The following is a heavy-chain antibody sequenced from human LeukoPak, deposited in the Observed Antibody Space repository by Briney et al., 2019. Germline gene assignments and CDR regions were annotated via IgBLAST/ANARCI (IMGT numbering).Heavy chain of an antibody. CDR1: GFDFSDYY. V-gene: IGHV3-11*01. J-gene: IGHJ6*02. CDR3: ARDLNTGMDV. CDR2: ISGRGHKI. Sequence: GGSLRLSCAASGFDFSDYYMNWIRQAPGGGLEWLAFISGRGHKILYSDSLNGRFTISRDNAQKLLFLQMNDLRAGDTAIYYCARDLNTGMDVWGRGTTVTVSS.